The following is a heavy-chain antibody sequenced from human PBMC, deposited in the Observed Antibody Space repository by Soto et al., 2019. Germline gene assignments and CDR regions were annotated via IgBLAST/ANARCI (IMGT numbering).Heavy chain of an antibody. CDR1: GYTFRIYY. J-gene: IGHJ5*02. CDR2: INPATGLT. Sequence: ASVKVSCKSSGYTFRIYYIHWVRQAPGQGLVWMGIINPATGLTTYAQKFQGRVTMTSDTSTNTVYMDLSRLRSDDTAVFFCARASTTWFDPWGQGTLVTVSS. V-gene: IGHV1-46*01. CDR3: ARASTTWFDP.